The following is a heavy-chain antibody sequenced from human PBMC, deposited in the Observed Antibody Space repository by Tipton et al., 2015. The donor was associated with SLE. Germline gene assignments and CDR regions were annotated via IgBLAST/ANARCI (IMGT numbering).Heavy chain of an antibody. CDR1: GGSISSGGYY. CDR3: ASSHSSSRNKADY. Sequence: TLSLTCTVSGGSISSGGYYWSWIRQPAGKGLEWIGHIYTSGSTNYNPSLKSRVTISVDTSKNQFSLKLSSVTAADTAVYYCASSHSSSRNKADYWGQGTLVTVSS. CDR2: IYTSGST. V-gene: IGHV4-61*09. J-gene: IGHJ4*02. D-gene: IGHD6-13*01.